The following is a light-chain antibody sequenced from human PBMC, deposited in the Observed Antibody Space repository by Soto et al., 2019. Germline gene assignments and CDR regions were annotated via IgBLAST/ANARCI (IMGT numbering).Light chain of an antibody. CDR1: SSDVGGYDY. CDR2: EVS. CDR3: SSYTSTSTPHV. J-gene: IGLJ1*01. Sequence: QSVLTQPASLSGSPGQSITISCTGTSSDVGGYDYVSWYRQHPGKAPKLVIYEVSNRPSGASNRFSGSKSGNTASLTISGLQAEDEADYYCSSYTSTSTPHVFGTGTKVTVL. V-gene: IGLV2-14*01.